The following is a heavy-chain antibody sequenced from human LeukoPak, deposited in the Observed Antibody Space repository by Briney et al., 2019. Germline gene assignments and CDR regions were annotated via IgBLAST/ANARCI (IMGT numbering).Heavy chain of an antibody. D-gene: IGHD2-2*01. CDR3: ARGAIVVVPAAILWNYYYGMDV. Sequence: SETLSLTCAVYGGSFSGYYWSWIRQPPGKGLEWIGEINHSGSTNYNPSLKSRVTISVDTSKNQFSLKLSSVTAADTAVYYCARGAIVVVPAAILWNYYYGMDVWGQGTTVTVSS. CDR2: INHSGST. V-gene: IGHV4-34*01. CDR1: GGSFSGYY. J-gene: IGHJ6*02.